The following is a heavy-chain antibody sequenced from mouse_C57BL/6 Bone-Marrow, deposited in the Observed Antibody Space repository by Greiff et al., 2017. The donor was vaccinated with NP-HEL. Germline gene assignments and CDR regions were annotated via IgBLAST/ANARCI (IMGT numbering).Heavy chain of an antibody. J-gene: IGHJ1*03. V-gene: IGHV1-20*01. CDR3: ARGGYGSRGDWYFDV. CDR2: INPYNGDT. Sequence: VQLQQSGPELVKPGDSVKISCKASGYSFTGYFMNWVMQSHGKSLEWIGRINPYNGDTFYNQKFKGKATLTVDKSSSTAHMELRSLTSEDSAVYYCARGGYGSRGDWYFDVWGTGTTVTVSS. CDR1: GYSFTGYF. D-gene: IGHD1-1*01.